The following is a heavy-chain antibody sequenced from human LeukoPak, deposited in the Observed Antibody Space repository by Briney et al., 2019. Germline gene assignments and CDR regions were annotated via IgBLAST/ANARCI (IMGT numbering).Heavy chain of an antibody. V-gene: IGHV4-59*01. CDR1: GGSISSYY. CDR3: ARDALGYDILTGYYHLNWFDP. CDR2: IYYSGST. Sequence: PSETLSLTCTVSGGSISSYYWSWIRQPPGKGLEWIGYIYYSGSTNYNPSLKSRVTISVDTSKNQFSLKLSSVTAADTAVYYCARDALGYDILTGYYHLNWFDPWGQGTLVTASS. J-gene: IGHJ5*02. D-gene: IGHD3-9*01.